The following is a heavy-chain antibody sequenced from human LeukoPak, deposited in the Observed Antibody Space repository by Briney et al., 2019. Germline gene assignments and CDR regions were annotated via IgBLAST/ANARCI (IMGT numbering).Heavy chain of an antibody. CDR2: INTNTGNP. Sequence: ASVKVSCKASGYTFTGYYMHWVRQAPGQGLEWMGWINTNTGNPTYAQGFTGRFVFSLDTSVSTAYLQISSLKAEDTAVYYYARLEGYYDSNGPDYWGQGTLVTVSS. D-gene: IGHD3-22*01. J-gene: IGHJ4*02. CDR3: ARLEGYYDSNGPDY. CDR1: GYTFTGYY. V-gene: IGHV7-4-1*02.